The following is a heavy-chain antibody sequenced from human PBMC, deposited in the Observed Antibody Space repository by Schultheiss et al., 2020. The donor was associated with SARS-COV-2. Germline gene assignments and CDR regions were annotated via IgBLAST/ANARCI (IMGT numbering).Heavy chain of an antibody. V-gene: IGHV1-69*10. CDR2: IIPILGIA. D-gene: IGHD3-22*01. CDR1: GGTFSSYA. Sequence: SVKVSCKASGGTFSSYAISWVRQAPGQGLEWMGGIIPILGIANYAQKFQGRVTITADKSTSTAYMELSSLRSEDTAVYYCATGGGDDYDSSGWNNFDYWGQGTLVTVSS. J-gene: IGHJ4*02. CDR3: ATGGGDDYDSSGWNNFDY.